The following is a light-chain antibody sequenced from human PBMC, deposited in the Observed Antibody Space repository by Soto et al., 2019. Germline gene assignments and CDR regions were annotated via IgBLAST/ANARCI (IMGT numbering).Light chain of an antibody. CDR2: DVN. J-gene: IGLJ2*01. V-gene: IGLV2-11*01. Sequence: QSALTQPRSVSGSPGQSVTLSCTGTSSDVGGYHYVSWYQHHPGKAPKIIIYDVNKRPSGVPDRFSGSKSGNTDSLTSSGLQTEDEADYYCCSYAGSYTFVFGGGTKLTDL. CDR1: SSDVGGYHY. CDR3: CSYAGSYTFV.